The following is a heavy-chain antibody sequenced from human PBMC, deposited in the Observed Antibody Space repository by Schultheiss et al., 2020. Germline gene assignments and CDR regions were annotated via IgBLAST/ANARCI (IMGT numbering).Heavy chain of an antibody. CDR1: GYTFTSYY. Sequence: ASVKVSCKASGYTFTSYYMHWVRQAPGQGLEWMGWINPHSGGTNYAQKFQGRVTITADESTSTAYMELSSLRSEDTAVYYCASRNLDCSSTSCYWPYYYYYGMDVWGQGTTVTVSS. CDR3: ASRNLDCSSTSCYWPYYYYYGMDV. D-gene: IGHD2-2*01. V-gene: IGHV1-2*02. CDR2: INPHSGGT. J-gene: IGHJ6*02.